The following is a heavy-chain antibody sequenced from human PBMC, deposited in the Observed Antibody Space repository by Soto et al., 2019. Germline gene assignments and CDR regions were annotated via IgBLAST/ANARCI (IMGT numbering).Heavy chain of an antibody. CDR2: IKQDGSEK. V-gene: IGHV3-7*01. J-gene: IGHJ4*02. Sequence: GXSLRLSCVASEFTFSSDWISWVTQAPGKGLEWVANIKQDGSEKYYVDSVKGRFTISRDNAKNSLYLQMNSLRAEDTAVYYCVRSDLYYFDYWGQGTLVTVSS. CDR3: VRSDLYYFDY. CDR1: EFTFSSDW.